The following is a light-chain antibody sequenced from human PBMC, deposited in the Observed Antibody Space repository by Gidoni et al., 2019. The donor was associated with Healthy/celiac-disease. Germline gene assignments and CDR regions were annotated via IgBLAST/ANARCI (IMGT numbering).Light chain of an antibody. CDR3: QQRSNWPLMYT. J-gene: IGKJ2*01. CDR2: AAS. Sequence: EIVLTHSPATLSLSPGTRATLSCRASQSVSSYLAWYQQKPGQAPRLLIYAASNRATGIPARFSGSGSGTDFTLTISSLEPEDFAVYYCQQRSNWPLMYTFGQGTKLEIK. CDR1: QSVSSY. V-gene: IGKV3-11*01.